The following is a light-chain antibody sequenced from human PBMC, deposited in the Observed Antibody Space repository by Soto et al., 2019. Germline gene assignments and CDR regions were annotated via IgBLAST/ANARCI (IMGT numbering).Light chain of an antibody. Sequence: EIVMTQSPATLSVSPGERATLSCRASQSVNSNLAWYQQKPGQAPRLLNSGASTRATGIPARFSGSGSETEFTLTISRLQYEDFAVYYCQQNNNWWTFGQGTKVEMK. CDR1: QSVNSN. CDR3: QQNNNWWT. V-gene: IGKV3-15*01. CDR2: GAS. J-gene: IGKJ1*01.